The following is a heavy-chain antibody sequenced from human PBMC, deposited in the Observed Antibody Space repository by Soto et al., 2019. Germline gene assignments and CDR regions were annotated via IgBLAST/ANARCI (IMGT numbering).Heavy chain of an antibody. J-gene: IGHJ3*02. CDR3: ARELEGGVFDI. Sequence: SETLSLTCTVSGGPVRDAYSYWTWIRQPPGRGLEWMGYLSYTGSTYYNPSLRNRATISVDESSNHLSLRLSSVTAADTAVYYCARELEGGVFDIWGRGTLVTVSS. CDR1: GGPVRDAYSY. CDR2: LSYTGST. V-gene: IGHV4-30-4*01. D-gene: IGHD2-8*02.